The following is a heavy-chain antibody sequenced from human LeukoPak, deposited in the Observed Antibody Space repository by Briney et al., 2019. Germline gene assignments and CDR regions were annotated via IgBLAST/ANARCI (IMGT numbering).Heavy chain of an antibody. J-gene: IGHJ3*02. CDR2: MNPNSGNT. Sequence: ASVKVSCKASVYTFSIYDIYWVWHAPGQGLGWMGWMNPNSGNTGNAQKFKDRVTMTRHTSISTSYMELRSLRSEDTAVYYCPRPPSKPAATSWIQLSLRANHAFYICGQGTMVTVSS. CDR3: PRPPSKPAATSWIQLSLRANHAFYI. V-gene: IGHV1-8*01. D-gene: IGHD5-18*01. CDR1: VYTFSIYD.